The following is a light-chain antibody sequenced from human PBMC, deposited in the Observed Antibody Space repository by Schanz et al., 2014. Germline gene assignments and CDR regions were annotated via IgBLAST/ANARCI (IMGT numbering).Light chain of an antibody. J-gene: IGKJ3*01. CDR2: GTS. CDR3: HQYGTSPFT. CDR1: QSVSSSY. Sequence: EIVLTQSPGTLSLSPGERATLSCRASQSVSSSYLAWYQQKPGQAPRLLMYGTSSRATGIPDRFSGSGSGTDFTLTISRLEPEDFAVYYCHQYGTSPFTFGPGTTVDIK. V-gene: IGKV3-20*01.